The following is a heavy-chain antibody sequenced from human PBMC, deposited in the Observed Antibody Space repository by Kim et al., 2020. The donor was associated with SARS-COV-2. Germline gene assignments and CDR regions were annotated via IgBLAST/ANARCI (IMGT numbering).Heavy chain of an antibody. V-gene: IGHV4-34*01. D-gene: IGHD1-7*01. CDR2: INHSGST. CDR3: ARGEELRRGRVSDWFDP. J-gene: IGHJ5*02. Sequence: SETLSLTCAVYGGSFSGHYWSWIRQPPGKGLEWIGEINHSGSTNYNPSLKSRVVISVDTSKNQFSLRLSSVTAADTAVYYCARGEELRRGRVSDWFDPWGQGALVPVSS. CDR1: GGSFSGHY.